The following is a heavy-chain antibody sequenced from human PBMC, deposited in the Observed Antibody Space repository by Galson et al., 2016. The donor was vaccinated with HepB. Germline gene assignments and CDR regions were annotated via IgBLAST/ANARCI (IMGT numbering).Heavy chain of an antibody. CDR3: ARGNYYGMDV. CDR1: GFTVRNYW. V-gene: IGHV3-74*01. Sequence: SLRLSCAASGFTVRNYWVHWVHQTPGKGLVWVSRISSDGSSTAHADSVKGRFTISRDNTKNMLYLQMNSLREEDTAVYYCARGNYYGMDVWGHGATVTVSS. CDR2: ISSDGSST. J-gene: IGHJ6*02.